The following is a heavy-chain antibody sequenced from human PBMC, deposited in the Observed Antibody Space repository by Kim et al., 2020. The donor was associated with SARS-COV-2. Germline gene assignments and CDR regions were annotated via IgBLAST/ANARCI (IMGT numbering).Heavy chain of an antibody. CDR1: GGTFSSYA. CDR3: ARGVAVAAYYYYGMDV. CDR2: IIPIFGTA. V-gene: IGHV1-69*13. J-gene: IGHJ6*02. D-gene: IGHD6-19*01. Sequence: SVKVSCKASGGTFSSYAISWVRQAPGQGLEWMGGIIPIFGTANYAQKFQGRVTITADESTSTAYMELSRLRSEDTAVYYCARGVAVAAYYYYGMDVWGQGATVTLSS.